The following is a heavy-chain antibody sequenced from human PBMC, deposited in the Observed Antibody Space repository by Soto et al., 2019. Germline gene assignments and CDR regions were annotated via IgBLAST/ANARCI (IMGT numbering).Heavy chain of an antibody. J-gene: IGHJ4*02. D-gene: IGHD3-22*01. CDR3: ARFGGSYYYDSSGTGSFDY. Sequence: PSETLSLTCAVSGGSISSSNWWSWVRQPPGKGLEWIGEIYHSGSTNYNPSLKSRVTISVDKSKNQFSLKLSSVTAADTAVYYCARFGGSYYYDSSGTGSFDYWGQGTLVTVSS. CDR2: IYHSGST. CDR1: GGSISSSNW. V-gene: IGHV4-4*02.